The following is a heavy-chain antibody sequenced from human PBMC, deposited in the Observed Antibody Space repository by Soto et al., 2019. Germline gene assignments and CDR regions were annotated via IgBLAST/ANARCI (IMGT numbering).Heavy chain of an antibody. CDR2: ISWNSGSI. CDR1: GFTFDDYA. Sequence: EVQLVESGGGLVQPGRSLRLSCAASGFTFDDYAMHWVRQAPGKGREWVSGISWNSGSIGYADSVKGRFTISRDNAKNSLYLQMNSLRAEDTALYYCAKANRLHDAFDIWGQGTMVTVSS. D-gene: IGHD4-4*01. V-gene: IGHV3-9*01. CDR3: AKANRLHDAFDI. J-gene: IGHJ3*02.